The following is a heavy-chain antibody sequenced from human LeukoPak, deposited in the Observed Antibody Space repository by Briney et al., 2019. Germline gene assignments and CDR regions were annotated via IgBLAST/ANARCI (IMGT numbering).Heavy chain of an antibody. CDR3: ARLGFSVPVYGSGREDSYFDY. D-gene: IGHD3-10*01. CDR2: INHSGST. V-gene: IGHV4-34*01. CDR1: GGSFSGYY. J-gene: IGHJ4*02. Sequence: PSETLSLTCAVYGGSFSGYYWSWIRQPPGKGLEWIGEINHSGSTNYNPSLKSRVTISVDTSKNQFSLKLSSVTAADTAVYYCARLGFSVPVYGSGREDSYFDYWGQGTLVTVSS.